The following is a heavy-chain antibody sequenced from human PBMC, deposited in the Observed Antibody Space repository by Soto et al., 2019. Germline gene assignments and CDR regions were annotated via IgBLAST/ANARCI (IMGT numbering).Heavy chain of an antibody. CDR1: GFTFSSYA. Sequence: QVQLVESGGGVVQPGRSLRLSCAASGFTFSSYAMHWVRQAPGKGLEWVAVISYDGSNKYYADSVKGRFTISRDNSKNTLYLQMNSLRAEDTAVYYCARDVVAGATPWVGVLDYWGQGTLVTVSS. CDR2: ISYDGSNK. CDR3: ARDVVAGATPWVGVLDY. V-gene: IGHV3-30-3*01. D-gene: IGHD6-19*01. J-gene: IGHJ4*02.